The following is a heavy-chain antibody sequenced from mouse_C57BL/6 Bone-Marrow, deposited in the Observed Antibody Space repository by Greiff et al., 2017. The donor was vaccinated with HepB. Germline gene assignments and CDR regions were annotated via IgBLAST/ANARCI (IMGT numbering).Heavy chain of an antibody. Sequence: QVQLKESDAELVKPGASVKISCKVSGYTFTDHTIHWMKQRPEQGLEWIGYIYPRDGSTKYNEKFKGKATLTADKSSSTAYMQLNSLTSEDSAVYFCARRRQLRLQGYYYAMDYWGQGTSVTVSS. CDR2: IYPRDGST. CDR3: ARRRQLRLQGYYYAMDY. CDR1: GYTFTDHT. V-gene: IGHV1-78*01. D-gene: IGHD3-2*02. J-gene: IGHJ4*01.